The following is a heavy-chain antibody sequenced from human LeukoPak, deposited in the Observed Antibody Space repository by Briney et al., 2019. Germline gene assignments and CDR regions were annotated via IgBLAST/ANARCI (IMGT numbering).Heavy chain of an antibody. CDR1: GYTFTGYY. CDR3: ATEARYCTDGNCYSGGWYFH. Sequence: ASVKVSCKASGYTFTGYYVHWVRQAPGQGLEWMGIINPSGVYTTYAQKFQGRVTMTRDMSTSTVYMELSSLRSEDTAVYYCATEARYCTDGNCYSGGWYFHWGQGTLVTVSS. D-gene: IGHD2-15*01. V-gene: IGHV1-46*01. CDR2: INPSGVYT. J-gene: IGHJ4*02.